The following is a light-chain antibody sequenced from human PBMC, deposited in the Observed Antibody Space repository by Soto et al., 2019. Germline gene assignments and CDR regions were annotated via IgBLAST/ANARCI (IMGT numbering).Light chain of an antibody. Sequence: QSVLTQPPSASGTPGQRVTISCSGSSSNVGSNTVNWYQQLPGTAPKLLIYSDNQRPSGVLDRFSGSKSGTSASLAISGLQSDDEADYYWAAWDDSLNGVVFGGGTKLTVL. V-gene: IGLV1-44*01. CDR3: AAWDDSLNGVV. J-gene: IGLJ2*01. CDR2: SDN. CDR1: SSNVGSNT.